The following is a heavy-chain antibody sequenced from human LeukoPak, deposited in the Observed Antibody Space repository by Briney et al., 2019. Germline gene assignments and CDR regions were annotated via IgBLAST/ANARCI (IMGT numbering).Heavy chain of an antibody. J-gene: IGHJ4*02. Sequence: GGSLRLSCAASGFTFSSYSMNWVRQAPGKGLEWVSSIGSSSSYIYYADSVKGRFTISRDNAKNSLYLQMNSLRAEDTAVYYCAREADYDILTGYWDFDYWGRGTLVTVSS. V-gene: IGHV3-21*01. CDR3: AREADYDILTGYWDFDY. CDR1: GFTFSSYS. D-gene: IGHD3-9*01. CDR2: IGSSSSYI.